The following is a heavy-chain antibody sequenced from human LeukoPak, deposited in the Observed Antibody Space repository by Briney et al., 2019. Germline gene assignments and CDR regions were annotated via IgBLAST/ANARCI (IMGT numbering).Heavy chain of an antibody. CDR2: INHSGST. Sequence: PETLSLTCAVYGGSFSGYYWSWIRQPPGKGLEWIGEINHSGSTNYNPSLKSRVTISVDTSKNQFSLKLSSVTAADTAVYYCARVRTIGAVVNYYYYYMDVWGKGTTVTVSS. V-gene: IGHV4-34*01. J-gene: IGHJ6*03. D-gene: IGHD2-8*01. CDR1: GGSFSGYY. CDR3: ARVRTIGAVVNYYYYYMDV.